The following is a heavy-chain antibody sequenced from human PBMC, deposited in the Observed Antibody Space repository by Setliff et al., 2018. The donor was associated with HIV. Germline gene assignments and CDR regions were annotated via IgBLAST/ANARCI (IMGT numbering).Heavy chain of an antibody. J-gene: IGHJ4*02. D-gene: IGHD6-13*01. CDR3: ATRPADSKWYGVFDY. Sequence: SETLSLTCSVSGGSISRVGYYWSWIRQHPGKGLEWIGYITYSGSTYYNPSLMSRVSISPDTSKNQFSLKLNSVTAADTAVYYCATRPADSKWYGVFDYWGQGTLVTVSS. CDR1: GGSISRVGYY. V-gene: IGHV4-31*03. CDR2: ITYSGST.